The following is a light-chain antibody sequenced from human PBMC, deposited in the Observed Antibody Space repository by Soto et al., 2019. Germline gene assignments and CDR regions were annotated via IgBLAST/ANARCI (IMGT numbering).Light chain of an antibody. CDR2: DAS. CDR1: QGIISW. Sequence: DIQMTQSLSTLSHPEGARFTILGRAGQGIISWWAWIQQKPGKAPKPLIYDASSLESGVPSRFSGSGSGTEFTLTISSLQPDDFATYYCQQYNSYSRTFGQGTKVEIK. CDR3: QQYNSYSRT. J-gene: IGKJ1*01. V-gene: IGKV1-5*02.